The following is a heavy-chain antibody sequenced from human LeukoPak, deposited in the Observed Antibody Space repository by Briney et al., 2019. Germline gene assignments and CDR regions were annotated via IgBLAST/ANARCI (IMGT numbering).Heavy chain of an antibody. CDR3: ARDLNYYDSSGYGH. CDR1: GFTFSTNY. V-gene: IGHV3-53*01. CDR2: IYSGGSP. Sequence: PAGSLRLSCAASGFTFSTNYMSWVRQAPGKGLEWVSVIYSGGSPYYADSVKGRFTISRDNSKNTLYLQMNSLRAADTPVYYCARDLNYYDSSGYGHWGQGTLVTVSS. J-gene: IGHJ4*02. D-gene: IGHD3-22*01.